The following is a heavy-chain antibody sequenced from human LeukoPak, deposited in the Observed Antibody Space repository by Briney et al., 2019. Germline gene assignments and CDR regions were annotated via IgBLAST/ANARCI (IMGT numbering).Heavy chain of an antibody. CDR1: GFTFSSYE. CDR3: AKGLDYYGSGPFDY. CDR2: ISSSGSTI. V-gene: IGHV3-48*03. D-gene: IGHD3-10*01. Sequence: GGSLRLSCAASGFTFSSYEMNWARQAPGKGLEWVSYISSSGSTIYYADSVKGRFTISRDNAKNSLYLQMNSLRAEDTALYYCAKGLDYYGSGPFDYWGQGTLVTVSS. J-gene: IGHJ4*02.